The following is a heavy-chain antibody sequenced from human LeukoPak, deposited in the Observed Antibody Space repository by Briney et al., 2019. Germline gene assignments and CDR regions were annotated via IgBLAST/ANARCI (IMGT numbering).Heavy chain of an antibody. Sequence: GGSLRLSCAASGFTFSSFAMHWVRQSPGKGLEWVAVISYDGRTKYYADSVKGRFIISRDNSNKSLSLEMNSLRPDDTAVFYCAKDESSGYDWPNYLYGLDVWGQGTTVVVSS. J-gene: IGHJ6*02. CDR3: AKDESSGYDWPNYLYGLDV. D-gene: IGHD5-12*01. CDR1: GFTFSSFA. V-gene: IGHV3-30*04. CDR2: ISYDGRTK.